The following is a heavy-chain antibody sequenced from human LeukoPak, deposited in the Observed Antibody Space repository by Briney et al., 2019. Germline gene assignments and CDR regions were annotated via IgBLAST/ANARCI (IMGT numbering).Heavy chain of an antibody. V-gene: IGHV3-53*01. CDR3: ARDLKRYCSGGSCLPTFDY. D-gene: IGHD2-15*01. CDR1: GFTVSSNS. Sequence: GGSLRLSCTVSGFTVSSNSMSWVRQAPGKGLEWVSFIFSSTHYSDSVKGRFTISRDNAKNSLYLQMNSLRAEDTAVYYCARDLKRYCSGGSCLPTFDYWGQGTLVTVSS. CDR2: IFSST. J-gene: IGHJ4*02.